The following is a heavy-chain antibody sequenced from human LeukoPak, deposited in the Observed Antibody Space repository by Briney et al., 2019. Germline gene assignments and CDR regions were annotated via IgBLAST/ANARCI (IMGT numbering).Heavy chain of an antibody. CDR1: GFSFSSYG. V-gene: IGHV3-33*01. Sequence: PGGSLRLXCAASGFSFSSYGMHWGRQAPGKGLEWVAVIWDDGSYKYYADSVKGRFTISRDNSKNTLYLQMNSLRAEDTAVYYCARPTRGSGGSFLIDYWGQGTLVTVSS. CDR2: IWDDGSYK. D-gene: IGHD2-15*01. J-gene: IGHJ4*02. CDR3: ARPTRGSGGSFLIDY.